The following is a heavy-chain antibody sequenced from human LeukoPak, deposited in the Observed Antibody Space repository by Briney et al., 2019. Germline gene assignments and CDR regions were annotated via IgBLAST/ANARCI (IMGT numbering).Heavy chain of an antibody. CDR1: GGTFSSYA. V-gene: IGHV1-69*05. CDR3: ARVPNSSSWQTYYYYMDV. Sequence: PSVKVSCKASGGTFSSYAISWVRQDPGQGLECMGGIIPIFGTANYAQKFQGRVTITTDESTSTAYMELSSLRSEDTAVYYCARVPNSSSWQTYYYYMDVWGKGTTVTVSS. CDR2: IIPIFGTA. D-gene: IGHD6-13*01. J-gene: IGHJ6*03.